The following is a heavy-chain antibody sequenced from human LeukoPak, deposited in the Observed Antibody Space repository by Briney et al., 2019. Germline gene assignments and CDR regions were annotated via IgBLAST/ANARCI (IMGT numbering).Heavy chain of an antibody. CDR2: VYYSGST. V-gene: IGHV4-31*03. Sequence: SETLSLTCTVSGGPISSGGYYWSWIRQHPGKGLEWIGYVYYSGSTYYNPSLKSRVTISVDTSKNQFSLKLSSVTAADTAVYYCARGRLRLRLGELSPIDYWGQGTLVTVSX. CDR3: ARGRLRLRLGELSPIDY. CDR1: GGPISSGGYY. J-gene: IGHJ4*02. D-gene: IGHD3-16*02.